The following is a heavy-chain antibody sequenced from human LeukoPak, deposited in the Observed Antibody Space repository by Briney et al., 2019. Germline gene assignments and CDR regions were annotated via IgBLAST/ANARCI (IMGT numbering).Heavy chain of an antibody. V-gene: IGHV3-7*01. D-gene: IGHD2-2*02. CDR3: ARETREEYQPLYGGGVYYYYMDV. J-gene: IGHJ6*03. CDR1: GFTFRTYW. CDR2: IKQDGSEK. Sequence: RSGGSLRLSCAASGFTFRTYWMSWVRQAPGKGLEWVANIKQDGSEKYYVDSVKGRFTISRDNARNSLYLQMNSLRAEDTAVYYCARETREEYQPLYGGGVYYYYMDVWGKGTTVTVSS.